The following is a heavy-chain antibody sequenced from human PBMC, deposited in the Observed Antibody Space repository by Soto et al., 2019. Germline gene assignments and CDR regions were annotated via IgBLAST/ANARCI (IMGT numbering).Heavy chain of an antibody. CDR3: AATYSTSWYWFDP. V-gene: IGHV2-26*01. Sequence: QITVKESGPVLVKPTETLTLTCTVSGFSLSNAGLGVSWIRQPPGKALEWLAHIFSNDENSYSTSLKSRLTISKDTSKSQVVLTMTNMDPEDTASYYCAATYSTSWYWFDPWGQGTLVTVSS. J-gene: IGHJ5*02. CDR1: GFSLSNAGLG. D-gene: IGHD6-13*01. CDR2: IFSNDEN.